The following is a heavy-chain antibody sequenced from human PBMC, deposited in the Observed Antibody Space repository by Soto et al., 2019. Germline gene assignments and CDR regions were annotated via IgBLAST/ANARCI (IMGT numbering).Heavy chain of an antibody. CDR3: ARDDCTNGVCNYDYFDY. Sequence: ASVKVSCKASGYTFTSYGISWVRHAPGQGLEWMGWISAYNGNTNYAQKLQGRVTMTTDTSTSTAYMELRSLRSDDTAVYYCARDDCTNGVCNYDYFDYWGQGTLVTVSS. CDR1: GYTFTSYG. V-gene: IGHV1-18*01. CDR2: ISAYNGNT. J-gene: IGHJ4*02. D-gene: IGHD2-8*01.